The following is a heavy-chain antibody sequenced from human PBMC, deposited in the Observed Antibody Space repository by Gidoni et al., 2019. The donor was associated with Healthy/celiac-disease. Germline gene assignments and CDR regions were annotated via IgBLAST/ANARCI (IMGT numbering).Heavy chain of an antibody. CDR2: IYYSGST. J-gene: IGHJ3*02. CDR3: ARLGYCSGGSCYPDAFDI. V-gene: IGHV4-59*08. CDR1: GGSISSYY. D-gene: IGHD2-15*01. Sequence: QVQLQESGPGLVKPSETLSLTCTVSGGSISSYYWSWIRQPPGKGLEWIGYIYYSGSTNYNPSLKSRVTISVDTSKNQFSLKLSSVTAADTAVYYCARLGYCSGGSCYPDAFDIWGQGTMVTVSS.